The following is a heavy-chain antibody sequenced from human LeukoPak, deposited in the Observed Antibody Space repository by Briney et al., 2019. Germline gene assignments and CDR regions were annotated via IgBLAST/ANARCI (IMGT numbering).Heavy chain of an antibody. V-gene: IGHV1-2*02. J-gene: IGHJ3*02. CDR3: ARDRVEGWAFDI. CDR1: GYTFSDYY. Sequence: ASVKVSCKTSGYTFSDYYIHWIRQAPGQGLEWVGWINPNSGDTDYAQNFQGRFTMTRDTSISTAYMELTWLRSDDTAVYYCARDRVEGWAFDIWGQGTMVTVSS. CDR2: INPNSGDT. D-gene: IGHD2-15*01.